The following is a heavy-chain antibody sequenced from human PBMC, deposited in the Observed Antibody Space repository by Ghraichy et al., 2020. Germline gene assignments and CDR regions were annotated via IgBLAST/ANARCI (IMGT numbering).Heavy chain of an antibody. CDR2: VNPSTGKT. CDR1: GYTFSSHN. D-gene: IGHD2-21*01. V-gene: IGHV1-8*01. CDR3: ARKWRDTLVVDP. J-gene: IGHJ5*02. Sequence: ASVKVSCKASGYTFSSHNINWVRQATGQGLEWVGWVNPSTGKTGLARKFQGRVTVTADTSTTTAYMELTSLTSEDTAVYYCARKWRDTLVVDPWGQGTLVTVSS.